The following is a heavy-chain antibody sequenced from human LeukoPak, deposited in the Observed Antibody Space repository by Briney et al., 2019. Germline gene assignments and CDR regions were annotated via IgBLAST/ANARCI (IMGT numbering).Heavy chain of an antibody. J-gene: IGHJ4*02. D-gene: IGHD3-16*01. CDR1: GFTFSSYA. CDR2: ISYDGSNK. V-gene: IGHV3-30-3*01. CDR3: ARKGGFDY. Sequence: GGSLRLSCGASGFTFSSYAMHWVRQAPGKGLEWVAVISYDGSNKYYADSVKGRFTISRDNSKNTLYLQMNSLRAEDTAVYYCARKGGFDYWGQGTLVTVSS.